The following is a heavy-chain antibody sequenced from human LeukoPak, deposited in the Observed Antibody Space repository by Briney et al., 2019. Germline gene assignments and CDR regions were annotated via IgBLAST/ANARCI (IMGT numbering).Heavy chain of an antibody. CDR3: ARDQSSSWSSYCYMDV. CDR2: INTNTGNP. J-gene: IGHJ6*03. V-gene: IGHV7-4-1*02. CDR1: GYTFTSYA. Sequence: ASVKVSCKASGYTFTSYAMNWVRQAPGQGLEWMGWINTNTGNPTYAQGFTGRFVFSLDTSVSTAYLQISSLKAEDSAVYYCARDQSSSWSSYCYMDVWGKGTTVTVSS. D-gene: IGHD6-6*01.